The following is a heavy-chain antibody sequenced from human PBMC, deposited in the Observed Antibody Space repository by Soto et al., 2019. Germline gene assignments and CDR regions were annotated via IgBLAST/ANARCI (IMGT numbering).Heavy chain of an antibody. CDR2: ISSSSSYI. CDR1: GFTFSSYS. J-gene: IGHJ4*02. Sequence: GGSLRLSCAASGFTFSSYSMNWVRQAPGKGLEWVSSISSSSSYIYYADSVKGRFTISRDNAKNSLYLQMNSLRAEDTAVYYCARVSLNHITRIAVEGPLFDYWGQGTLVTVSS. V-gene: IGHV3-21*01. D-gene: IGHD6-19*01. CDR3: ARVSLNHITRIAVEGPLFDY.